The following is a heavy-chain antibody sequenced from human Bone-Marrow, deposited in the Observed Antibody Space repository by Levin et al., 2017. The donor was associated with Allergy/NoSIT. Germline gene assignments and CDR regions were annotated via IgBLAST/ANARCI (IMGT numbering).Heavy chain of an antibody. J-gene: IGHJ3*02. CDR1: GYTFTSYD. CDR3: ARVEYSGYDIGGAFDI. Sequence: ASVKVSCKASGYTFTSYDINWVRQATGQGLEWMGWMNPNSGNTGYAQKFQGRVTMTRNTSISTAYMELSSLRSEDTAVYYCARVEYSGYDIGGAFDIWGQGTMVTVSS. CDR2: MNPNSGNT. D-gene: IGHD5-12*01. V-gene: IGHV1-8*01.